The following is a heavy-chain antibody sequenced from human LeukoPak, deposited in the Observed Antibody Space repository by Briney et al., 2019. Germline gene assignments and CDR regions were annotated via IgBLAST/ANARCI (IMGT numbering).Heavy chain of an antibody. CDR1: ASTSGSHA. CDR2: IWYVGSKK. J-gene: IGHJ4*02. CDR3: ARDKVTIFGVVIPFDY. Sequence: QSGRSLRPSCAASASTSGSHATHWVSHAPGKGREWVAFIWYVGSKKYYADCVKGRFTSSRDNSKNALYLQMNGLRAEDTAVYYCARDKVTIFGVVIPFDYWGQVTLVTVSS. V-gene: IGHV3-30*02. D-gene: IGHD3-3*01.